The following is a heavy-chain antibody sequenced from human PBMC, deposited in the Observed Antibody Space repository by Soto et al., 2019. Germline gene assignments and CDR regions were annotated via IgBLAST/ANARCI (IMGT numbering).Heavy chain of an antibody. J-gene: IGHJ4*02. CDR2: IVVGSGST. D-gene: IGHD6-19*01. V-gene: IGHV1-58*01. CDR1: GFTFTRSS. Sequence: SVKVSCKASGFTFTRSSVHWVRQARGQGLEWIGWIVVGSGSTNYAQKFQGWVTMTRDTSTSTVYMELSSLRSDDTAVYYCARAPDQSIAVAGTYRYWGQGTLVTVSS. CDR3: ARAPDQSIAVAGTYRY.